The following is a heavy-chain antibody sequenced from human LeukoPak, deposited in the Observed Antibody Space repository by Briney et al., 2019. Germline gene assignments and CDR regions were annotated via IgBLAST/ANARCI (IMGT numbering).Heavy chain of an antibody. CDR2: INTNTGNP. CDR1: GYTFTSYA. D-gene: IGHD6-6*01. V-gene: IGHV7-4-1*02. Sequence: GASVKVSCKASGYTFTSYAMNCVRHAPGQGLEWMGWINTNTGNPTYAQGFTGRFVFSLDTSVSTAYLQISSLKAEDTAVYYCARDQYSSSSLYYYYYGMDVWGQGTTVTVSS. CDR3: ARDQYSSSSLYYYYYGMDV. J-gene: IGHJ6*02.